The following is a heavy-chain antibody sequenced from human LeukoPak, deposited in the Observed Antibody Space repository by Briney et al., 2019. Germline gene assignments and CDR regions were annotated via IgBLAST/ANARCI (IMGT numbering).Heavy chain of an antibody. CDR1: GVSINDYY. D-gene: IGHD3-9*01. Sequence: PSETLSLTCGVFGVSINDYYWSWIRQSPGKGLEWIGEICHTEGTRYNPSLESRVTMSVGTSENQLSLKLIFVTAADTAVYYCARIRCGHSASVCYNHWGLGTLVTVSS. CDR3: ARIRCGHSASVCYNH. V-gene: IGHV4-34*01. CDR2: ICHTEGT. J-gene: IGHJ4*02.